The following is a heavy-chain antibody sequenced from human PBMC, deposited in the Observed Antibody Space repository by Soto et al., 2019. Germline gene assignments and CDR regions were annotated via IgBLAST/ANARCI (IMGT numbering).Heavy chain of an antibody. J-gene: IGHJ4*02. CDR3: ASSASPDAY. CDR2: INSGSTSV. Sequence: EVQLVESGGGLVQPGGSLRLSCVASGFTFNSYSMNWVRQAPGKGLEWISYINSGSTSVFYADSVKGRFTISRDNAKNSLYLQMNSLRAENTAVYYCASSASPDAYWAQGTLVSGSS. V-gene: IGHV3-48*01. D-gene: IGHD1-26*01. CDR1: GFTFNSYS.